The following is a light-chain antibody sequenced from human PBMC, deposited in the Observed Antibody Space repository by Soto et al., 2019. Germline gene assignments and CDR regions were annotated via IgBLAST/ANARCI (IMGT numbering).Light chain of an antibody. V-gene: IGKV3-20*01. CDR3: QQDDSSPLT. J-gene: IGKJ4*01. CDR1: QSVSSY. Sequence: ILPMYSRATLTVSPGERATRSCRANQSVSSYLAWYQQKPGQAPKILIYGASSWDTGVPHRFSGSGSGTDFTLTISRLEPEDFAIYYCQQDDSSPLTFGGGTKVDIK. CDR2: GAS.